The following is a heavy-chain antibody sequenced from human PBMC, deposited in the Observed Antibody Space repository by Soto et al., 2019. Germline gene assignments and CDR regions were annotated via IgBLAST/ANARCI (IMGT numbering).Heavy chain of an antibody. CDR2: ISYDGSNK. J-gene: IGHJ4*02. Sequence: ESGGGVVQPGRSLRLSCAASGFTFSSYAMHWVRQAPGKGLEWVAVISYDGSNKYYADSVKGRFTISRDNSKNTLYLQMNSLRAEDTAVYYCARAINDYGSKQDYWGQGTLVTVSS. V-gene: IGHV3-30-3*01. CDR1: GFTFSSYA. D-gene: IGHD4-17*01. CDR3: ARAINDYGSKQDY.